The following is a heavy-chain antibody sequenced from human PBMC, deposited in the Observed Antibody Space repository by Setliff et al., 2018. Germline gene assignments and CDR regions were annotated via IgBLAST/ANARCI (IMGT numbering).Heavy chain of an antibody. J-gene: IGHJ6*03. V-gene: IGHV3-15*01. CDR1: GFTFRNAW. Sequence: GGSLRLSCAASGFTFRNAWMSWVRQAPGKGLEWVGRIKSKTDGGTTDYAAPVKGRFTIARDDSKNTLYLQMNSLKTEDTATYYCTSAKLERRTGHHYYMDVWGKGTTVTVSS. CDR3: TSAKLERRTGHHYYMDV. D-gene: IGHD1-1*01. CDR2: IKSKTDGGTT.